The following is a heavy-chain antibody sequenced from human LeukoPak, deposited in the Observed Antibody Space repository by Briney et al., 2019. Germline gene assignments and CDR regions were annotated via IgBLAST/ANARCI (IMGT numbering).Heavy chain of an antibody. Sequence: GGSLRLSCAGSGFIFSSTWMHWVRQAPGEGLVWVSRINSDGSTINYADSVKGRLTISRDNAKNTLYLQMNSLRVEDTALYFCATAGIYRFDYWGQGTLVTVSS. CDR2: INSDGSTI. CDR1: GFIFSSTW. V-gene: IGHV3-74*01. J-gene: IGHJ4*02. CDR3: ATAGIYRFDY.